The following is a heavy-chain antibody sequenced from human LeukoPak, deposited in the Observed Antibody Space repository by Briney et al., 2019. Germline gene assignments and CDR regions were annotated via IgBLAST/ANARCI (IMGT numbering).Heavy chain of an antibody. J-gene: IGHJ4*02. Sequence: SASLTLTCTVSGYTISSGYIWGWIRPPPGKRLEWIGSNYHSGSTYYNPSLKSRVTISVDTSKNQDSLKLSPVTAADTAVYYCARVGYGDGEYYFDYWGQGTLVTVSS. CDR1: GYTISSGYI. CDR2: NYHSGST. D-gene: IGHD4-17*01. CDR3: ARVGYGDGEYYFDY. V-gene: IGHV4-38-2*02.